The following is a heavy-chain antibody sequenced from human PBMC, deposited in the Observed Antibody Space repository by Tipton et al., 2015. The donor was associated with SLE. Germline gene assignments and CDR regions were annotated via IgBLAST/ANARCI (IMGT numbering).Heavy chain of an antibody. V-gene: IGHV3-20*04. D-gene: IGHD6-19*01. Sequence: SLRLSCAASGFTFDDYGMSWVRQAPGKGLEWVSGINWNGGSIGYADSVKGRFTISRDNAKNSLYLQMNSLRAEDTALYYCARDRARGIAVAGTRSWFDPWGQGTLVTVSS. J-gene: IGHJ5*02. CDR1: GFTFDDYG. CDR2: INWNGGSI. CDR3: ARDRARGIAVAGTRSWFDP.